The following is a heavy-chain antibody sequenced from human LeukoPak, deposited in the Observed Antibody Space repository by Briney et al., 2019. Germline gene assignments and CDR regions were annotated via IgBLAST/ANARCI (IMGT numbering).Heavy chain of an antibody. J-gene: IGHJ1*01. CDR2: IKEDGSEE. D-gene: IGHD3-10*01. V-gene: IGHV3-7*03. CDR1: GFTFSTSW. Sequence: GGSLRLSCADSGFTFSTSWMSWVRQAPGKGLEWVANIKEDGSEEYYVESVKGRFTISRDNAKNSLYLQMNSLRTEDTALYYCAKDFYGSGSYTLWGQGTLVTVSS. CDR3: AKDFYGSGSYTL.